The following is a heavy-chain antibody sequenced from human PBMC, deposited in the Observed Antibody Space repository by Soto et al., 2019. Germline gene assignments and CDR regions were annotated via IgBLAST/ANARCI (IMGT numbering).Heavy chain of an antibody. J-gene: IGHJ6*02. D-gene: IGHD3-22*01. V-gene: IGHV3-30-3*01. Sequence: WGSLSLSCAAPGFTFSDYYISWIRQAPGKGLQWVPVISYDVSNKYYADSVKGRFTISRDKSKNTLYLQMNSLTAEDTAVYYCARDLYYDISGIYYYSYCTEVWGQGTTVTFSS. CDR1: GFTFSDYY. CDR3: ARDLYYDISGIYYYSYCTEV. CDR2: ISYDVSNK.